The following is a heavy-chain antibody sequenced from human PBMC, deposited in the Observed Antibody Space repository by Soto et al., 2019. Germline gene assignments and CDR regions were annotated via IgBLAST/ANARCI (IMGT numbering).Heavy chain of an antibody. Sequence: GESLTSSCKGSEYSFAGYWITWVRQKPGKGLDWMGRIDPSNSQTYYSPSFRGHVTISVTKSITTVFLQWSSLRASDTAMYYCARQIYDSDTGPNFQYYFDSWGQGTPVTVSS. J-gene: IGHJ4*02. V-gene: IGHV5-10-1*01. CDR3: ARQIYDSDTGPNFQYYFDS. CDR1: EYSFAGYW. CDR2: IDPSNSQT. D-gene: IGHD3-22*01.